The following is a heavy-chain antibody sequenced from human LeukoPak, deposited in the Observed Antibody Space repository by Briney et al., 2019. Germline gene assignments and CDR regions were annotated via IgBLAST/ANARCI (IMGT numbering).Heavy chain of an antibody. D-gene: IGHD3-22*01. CDR1: GGSISSGSYY. J-gene: IGHJ4*02. V-gene: IGHV4-61*02. CDR3: ARVSIGGYYDSSGYHYFDY. Sequence: SETLSLTCTVSGGSISSGSYYWSWIRQPAGKGLEWIGRIYTSGSTNYNPSLKSRVTISVDTSKNQFSLKLSSVTAADTAVYYCARVSIGGYYDSSGYHYFDYWGQGTLVTVSS. CDR2: IYTSGST.